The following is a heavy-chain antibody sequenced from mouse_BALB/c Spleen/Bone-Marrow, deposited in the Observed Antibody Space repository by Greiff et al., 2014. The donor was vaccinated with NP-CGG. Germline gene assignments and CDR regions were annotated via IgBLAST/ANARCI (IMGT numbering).Heavy chain of an antibody. CDR2: IWGDGGT. CDR3: ARDPWFLTGLYAIDY. V-gene: IGHV2-6-7*01. J-gene: IGHJ4*01. D-gene: IGHD2-3*01. CDR1: GFSLTGYG. Sequence: QVQLQQSGPGLVAPSQSLSITCTVSGFSLTGYGVNWVRQPPGKGLEWLGMIWGDGGTDYNSALKSRLSISKDNTKSQVFLKMNRRQTDDTARYYCARDPWFLTGLYAIDYWGQGTSVTVSA.